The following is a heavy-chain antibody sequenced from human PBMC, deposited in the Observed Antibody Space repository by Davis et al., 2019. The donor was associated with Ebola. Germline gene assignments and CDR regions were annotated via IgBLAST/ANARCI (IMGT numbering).Heavy chain of an antibody. Sequence: GESLKISCAASGFTFSSYGMHWVRQAPGKGLEWVAVIWYDGSNKYYADSVKGRFTISRDKSKNMLYLQMNSLRVEDTAVYYCARDNHGHTYLGFDPWGQGTLVTVSS. D-gene: IGHD2-21*01. CDR1: GFTFSSYG. J-gene: IGHJ5*02. CDR2: IWYDGSNK. CDR3: ARDNHGHTYLGFDP. V-gene: IGHV3-33*01.